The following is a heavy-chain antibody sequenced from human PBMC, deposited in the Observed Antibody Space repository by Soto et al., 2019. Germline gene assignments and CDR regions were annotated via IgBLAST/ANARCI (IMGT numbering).Heavy chain of an antibody. D-gene: IGHD1-7*01. CDR1: GFTFSSYA. J-gene: IGHJ4*02. V-gene: IGHV3-30-3*01. Sequence: QVQLVESGGGVVQPGRSLRLSCAASGFTFSSYAMHWVRQAPGKGLEWVAVISYDGSNKYHADSVKGRFTISRDNSKNTLYLQMNGLRAEDTAVYYCARGGTGTTSTVGFFDYWGQGTLVTVSS. CDR2: ISYDGSNK. CDR3: ARGGTGTTSTVGFFDY.